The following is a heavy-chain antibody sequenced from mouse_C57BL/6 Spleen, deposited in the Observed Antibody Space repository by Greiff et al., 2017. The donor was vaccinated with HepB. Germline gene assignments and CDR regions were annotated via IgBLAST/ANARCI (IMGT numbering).Heavy chain of an antibody. Sequence: VQLQQSDAELVKPGASVKISCKVSGYTFTDHTIPWMKQRPEQGLEWIGYIYPRDGSTKYNEKFKGKATLTADQSSSTAYMQRNSLTSEDAAVYCCARNYDYDGGFAYWGQGTLVTVSA. J-gene: IGHJ3*01. D-gene: IGHD2-4*01. V-gene: IGHV1-78*01. CDR3: ARNYDYDGGFAY. CDR1: GYTFTDHT. CDR2: IYPRDGST.